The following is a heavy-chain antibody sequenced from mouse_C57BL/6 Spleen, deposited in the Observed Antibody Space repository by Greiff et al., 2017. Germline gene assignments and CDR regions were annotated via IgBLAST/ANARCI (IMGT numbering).Heavy chain of an antibody. CDR2: ISYDGSN. J-gene: IGHJ4*01. CDR1: GYSITSGYY. Sequence: EVKLMESGPGLVKPSQSLSLTCSVTGYSITSGYYWNWIRQFPGNKLEWMGYISYDGSNNYNPSLKNRISITRDTSKNQFFLKLNSVTTEDTATYYCATLGDYWGQGTSVTVSS. V-gene: IGHV3-6*01. CDR3: ATLGDY. D-gene: IGHD3-3*01.